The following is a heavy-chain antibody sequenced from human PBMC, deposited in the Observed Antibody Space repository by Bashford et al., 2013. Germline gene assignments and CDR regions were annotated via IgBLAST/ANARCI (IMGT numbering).Heavy chain of an antibody. CDR2: IFPADSST. V-gene: IGHV5-51*01. CDR3: ARHPAVTTREIDY. D-gene: IGHD4-11*01. Sequence: WVRQMPGKGLEWMGIIFPADSSTRYSPSFQGQVTISADKSITTAYLQWSSLKASDTAMYYCARHPAVTTREIDYWGQGTLVTVSS. J-gene: IGHJ4*02.